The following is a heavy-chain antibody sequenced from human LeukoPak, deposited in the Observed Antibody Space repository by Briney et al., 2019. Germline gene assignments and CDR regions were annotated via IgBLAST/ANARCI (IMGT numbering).Heavy chain of an antibody. CDR1: GFTFSSYS. CDR3: ARRMRQQLVSGGGGMDV. D-gene: IGHD6-13*01. V-gene: IGHV3-21*01. CDR2: ISSSSSYI. Sequence: GGSLRLSCAASGFTFSSYSMNWVRQAPGKGLEWVSSISSSSSYIYYADSVKGRFTISRDNAKNSLYLQMNSLRAEDTAVYYCARRMRQQLVSGGGGMDVWGKGTTVTVSS. J-gene: IGHJ6*04.